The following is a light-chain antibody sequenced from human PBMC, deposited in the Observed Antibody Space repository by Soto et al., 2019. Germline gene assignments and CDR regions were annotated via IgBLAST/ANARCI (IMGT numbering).Light chain of an antibody. J-gene: IGLJ1*01. CDR1: NMGSKR. Sequence: SYELTQPPSVSVPPEKTARLTFGGDNMGSKRVHWYRQKPGQAPVLVIYYDNDRPSGIPERFSGTNPGNTATLTIHRVEAADEAYYYCQVWDITTGNYVFGTVKKLTVL. V-gene: IGLV3-21*04. CDR3: QVWDITTGNYV. CDR2: YDN.